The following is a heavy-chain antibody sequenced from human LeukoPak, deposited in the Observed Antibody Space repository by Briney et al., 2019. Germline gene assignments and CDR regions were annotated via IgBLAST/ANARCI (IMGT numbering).Heavy chain of an antibody. CDR1: GYRFTNYW. J-gene: IGHJ4*02. CDR3: ARQPVTCSGGSCYSGIISY. V-gene: IGHV5-10-1*01. Sequence: GESLRISCKGSGYRFTNYWIGWVRQMPGKGLEWMGRIDPSDSYTNYSPSFQGHVTISADRSISTAYLQWSSLKASDTAMYYCARQPVTCSGGSCYSGIISYWGQGTLVTVSS. D-gene: IGHD2-15*01. CDR2: IDPSDSYT.